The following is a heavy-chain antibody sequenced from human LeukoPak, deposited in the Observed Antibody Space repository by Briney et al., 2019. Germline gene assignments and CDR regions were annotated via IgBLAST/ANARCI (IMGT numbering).Heavy chain of an antibody. CDR3: AKAPYSSGWYYFDY. V-gene: IGHV3-9*01. Sequence: GGSLRLSCAASGFTFDDYAMHWVRQAPGKGLEWVSGISWNSGSIGYADSVTGRFTISRDNAKNSLYLQMNSLRAEDTALYYCAKAPYSSGWYYFDYWGQGTLVTVSS. CDR2: ISWNSGSI. D-gene: IGHD6-19*01. CDR1: GFTFDDYA. J-gene: IGHJ4*02.